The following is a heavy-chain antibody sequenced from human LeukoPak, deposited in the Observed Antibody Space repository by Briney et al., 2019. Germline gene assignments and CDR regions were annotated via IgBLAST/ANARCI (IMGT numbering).Heavy chain of an antibody. J-gene: IGHJ4*02. D-gene: IGHD6-19*01. CDR3: ARVAGYSSGWYLVY. Sequence: SETLSLTCTVSVGSISSYYWSWIRQPARKGLEWIGRIYTSGSTNYNPSLKSRVTMSVDTSKNQFSLKQSSVTAADTAVYYCARVAGYSSGWYLVYWGPGTLVTVSS. CDR2: IYTSGST. CDR1: VGSISSYY. V-gene: IGHV4-4*07.